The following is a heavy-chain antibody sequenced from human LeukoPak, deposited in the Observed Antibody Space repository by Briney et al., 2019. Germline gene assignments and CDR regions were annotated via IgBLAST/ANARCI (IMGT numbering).Heavy chain of an antibody. D-gene: IGHD2-15*01. CDR2: IKQDGSEK. CDR3: ARVSRSVAAGAY. V-gene: IGHV3-7*01. CDR1: GLTFSSYW. J-gene: IGHJ4*02. Sequence: GGSLRLSCVASGLTFSSYWMTWVRQAPGEGLEWVANIKQDGSEKYYVDSVKGRFTISRDNAKNSLYLQMNSLRAEDTAVYYCARVSRSVAAGAYWGQGTLVTVSS.